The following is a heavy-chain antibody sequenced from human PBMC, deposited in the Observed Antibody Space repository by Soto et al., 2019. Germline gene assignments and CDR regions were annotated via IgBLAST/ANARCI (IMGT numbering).Heavy chain of an antibody. CDR3: ARGEDAFFYYGLDV. CDR2: IYDTGISGYTPST. CDR1: GGSITSSY. J-gene: IGHJ6*02. Sequence: PSETLSLTCTVSGGSITSSYWSWIRRPPGKGLAWIAYIYDTGISGYTPSTSYNPSLKRRVTMSVDTSKSQFSLKLTSVTAADTAVYYCARGEDAFFYYGLDVWGQGITVTVSS. V-gene: IGHV4-59*01.